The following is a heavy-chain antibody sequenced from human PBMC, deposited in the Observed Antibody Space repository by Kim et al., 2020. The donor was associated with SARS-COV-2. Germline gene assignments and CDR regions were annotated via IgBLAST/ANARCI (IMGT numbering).Heavy chain of an antibody. CDR2: IVVGSGNT. V-gene: IGHV1-58*01. CDR1: GFTFTSSA. CDR3: AADPLLAVADEGRLDAFDI. D-gene: IGHD6-19*01. Sequence: SVKVSCKASGFTFTSSAVQWVRQARGQRLEWIGWIVVGSGNTNYAQKFQERVTITRDMSTSTAYMELSSLRSEDTAVYYCAADPLLAVADEGRLDAFDIWGQGTMVTVSS. J-gene: IGHJ3*02.